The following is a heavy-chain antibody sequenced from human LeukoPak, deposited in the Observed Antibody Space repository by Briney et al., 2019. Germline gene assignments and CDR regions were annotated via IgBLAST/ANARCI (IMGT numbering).Heavy chain of an antibody. CDR1: GFTFSSYW. CDR2: INTDGSST. Sequence: GGSLRLSCAASGFTFSSYWMHWVRQAPGKGLVWVSRINTDGSSTSYADSVRGRFTISRDNSKNTLYLQMNSLRAEDTAVYYCAKDNLVGAGVYYFDYWGQGTLVTVSS. CDR3: AKDNLVGAGVYYFDY. D-gene: IGHD1-26*01. V-gene: IGHV3-74*01. J-gene: IGHJ4*02.